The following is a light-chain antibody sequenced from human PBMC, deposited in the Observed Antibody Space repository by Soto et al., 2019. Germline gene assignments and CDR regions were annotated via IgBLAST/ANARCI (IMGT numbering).Light chain of an antibody. CDR1: SSDVGGYNL. V-gene: IGLV2-23*02. J-gene: IGLJ2*01. CDR2: EVN. CDR3: CSYAGSRSVL. Sequence: QSALTQPASVSGSPGQSITISCTGTSSDVGGYNLVSWYQHRPGKAPQLMIYEVNKRPSGVSDRFSGSKSGNTASLTVSGLQAEDEAAYYCCSYAGSRSVLFGGGTKLTVL.